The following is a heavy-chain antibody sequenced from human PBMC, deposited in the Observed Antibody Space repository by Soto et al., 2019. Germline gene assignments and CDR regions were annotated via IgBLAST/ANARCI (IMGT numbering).Heavy chain of an antibody. D-gene: IGHD6-19*01. CDR3: ARAHRSGWA. Sequence: QVQLHESGPGLVKPAETLSLTCTVFGASISSDYWSWIRQPPGGGLEWIAYLYNSGNANYNSSLKSRVTISIDTSKNQFSLKLSSVTAADTAVYYCARAHRSGWAWGPGALVTVSS. CDR1: GASISSDY. J-gene: IGHJ5*02. CDR2: LYNSGNA. V-gene: IGHV4-59*01.